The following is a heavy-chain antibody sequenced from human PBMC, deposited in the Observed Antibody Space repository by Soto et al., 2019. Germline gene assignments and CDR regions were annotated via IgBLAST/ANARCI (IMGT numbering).Heavy chain of an antibody. J-gene: IGHJ3*02. V-gene: IGHV5-51*01. D-gene: IGHD1-26*01. CDR2: IYPGDSDT. Sequence: GESLKISCEGSGYSFTTYWIGWVRQMPGKGLEWMGFIYPGDSDTRYSPSFRGQVTISADKSINTAFLQWSSLKASDTAMYYCAREGVSDIVGATDAFDIWGQGTMVTVSS. CDR3: AREGVSDIVGATDAFDI. CDR1: GYSFTTYW.